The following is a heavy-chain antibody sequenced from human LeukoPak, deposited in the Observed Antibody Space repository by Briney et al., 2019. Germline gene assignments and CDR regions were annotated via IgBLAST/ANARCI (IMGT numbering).Heavy chain of an antibody. CDR3: ASEVEALLDH. CDR1: GFTFSSYA. D-gene: IGHD2-15*01. Sequence: GGSLRLSCAASGFTFSSYAMHWVRQAPGKGLEWVAVISYDGSNKYYADSVKGRFTMSRDNSNNMVYLQMNSLRHEDTALYYCASEVEALLDHWGQGTLVTVSS. V-gene: IGHV3-30-3*01. J-gene: IGHJ4*02. CDR2: ISYDGSNK.